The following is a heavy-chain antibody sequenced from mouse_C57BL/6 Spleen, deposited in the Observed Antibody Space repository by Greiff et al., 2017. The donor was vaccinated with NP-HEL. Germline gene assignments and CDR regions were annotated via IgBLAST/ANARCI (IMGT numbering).Heavy chain of an antibody. CDR1: GFSLTSYA. CDR2: IWTGGGT. Sequence: VKVVESGPGLVAPSQSLSITCTVSGFSLTSYAISWVRQPPGKGLEWLGVIWTGGGTNYNSALKSRLSISKDNSKSQVFLKMNSLQTDDTARYYCARNGIYGSSYYFDYWGQGTTLTVSS. D-gene: IGHD1-1*01. CDR3: ARNGIYGSSYYFDY. V-gene: IGHV2-9-1*01. J-gene: IGHJ2*01.